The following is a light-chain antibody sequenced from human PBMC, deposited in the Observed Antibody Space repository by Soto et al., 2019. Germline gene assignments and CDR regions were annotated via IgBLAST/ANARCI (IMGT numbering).Light chain of an antibody. CDR1: QSVSSSY. V-gene: IGKV3-20*01. Sequence: EIVLTQSPGTLSLSPGERATLSCRASQSVSSSYLAWYQQKPGQAPRLLIYGASSRATGIPDRFSGSGSGTDFTLTISRREPEAFELYYCQQYGRSPCTFGQGTKVEIK. CDR2: GAS. CDR3: QQYGRSPCT. J-gene: IGKJ1*01.